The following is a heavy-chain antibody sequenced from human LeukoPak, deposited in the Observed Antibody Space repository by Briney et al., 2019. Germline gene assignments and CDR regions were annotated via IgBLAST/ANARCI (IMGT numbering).Heavy chain of an antibody. CDR3: ARAYYDYVWGSSPLYYFDY. CDR1: GGSISSYY. Sequence: KPSETLSLTCTVSGGSISSYYWSWIRQPPGKGLEWIGYIYTSGSTNYNPSLKSRVTISVDTSKNQFSLKLSSVTAADTAVYYCARAYYDYVWGSSPLYYFDYWGQGTLVTVSS. J-gene: IGHJ4*02. CDR2: IYTSGST. D-gene: IGHD3-16*01. V-gene: IGHV4-4*09.